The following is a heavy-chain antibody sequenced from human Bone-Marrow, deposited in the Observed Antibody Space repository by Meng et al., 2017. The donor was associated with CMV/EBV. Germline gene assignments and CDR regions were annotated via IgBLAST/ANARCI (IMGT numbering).Heavy chain of an antibody. CDR1: GFTFSGYW. D-gene: IGHD3-22*01. V-gene: IGHV3-7*01. CDR3: ANMGVVVISAFDI. CDR2: IKQDGSEK. J-gene: IGHJ3*02. Sequence: ETLSLTCAASGFTFSGYWMSWVRQAPGKGLEWVANIKQDGSEKYYVDSVKGRFTISRDNAKNSLYLQMNSLKAKDTAVYYCANMGVVVISAFDIWGQGTMVTVSS.